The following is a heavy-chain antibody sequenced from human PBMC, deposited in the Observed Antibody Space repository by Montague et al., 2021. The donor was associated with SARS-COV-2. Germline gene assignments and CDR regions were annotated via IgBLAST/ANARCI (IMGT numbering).Heavy chain of an antibody. CDR1: GFSLSTNGVG. Sequence: PALVKPTQTLTLTCTFSGFSLSTNGVGVGWIRQPPGKALEWLALIYWDGDKRYSPSLMSRLTISRCTSKNQVALTMTNMNPVDTATYYCAHRREVATLITESFDLWGQGTMVTVSS. D-gene: IGHD3-16*01. J-gene: IGHJ5*02. CDR3: AHRREVATLITESFDL. CDR2: IYWDGDK. V-gene: IGHV2-5*02.